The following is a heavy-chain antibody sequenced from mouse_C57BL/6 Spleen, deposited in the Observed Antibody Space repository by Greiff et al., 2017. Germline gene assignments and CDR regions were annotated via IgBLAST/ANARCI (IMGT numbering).Heavy chain of an antibody. CDR1: GYTFTDYN. Sequence: VQLQQSGPELVKPGASVKISCKASGYTFTDYNMDWVKQSHGKSLEWIGDINPNNGGTIYNQKFKGKATLTVDKSSSTAYMELRSLTSEDTAVYYCAKGLCGSSPFAYWGQGTLVTVSA. V-gene: IGHV1-18*01. J-gene: IGHJ3*01. CDR3: AKGLCGSSPFAY. CDR2: INPNNGGT. D-gene: IGHD1-1*01.